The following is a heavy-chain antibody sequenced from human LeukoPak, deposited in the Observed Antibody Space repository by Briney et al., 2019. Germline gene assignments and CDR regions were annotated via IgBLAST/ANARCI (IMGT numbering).Heavy chain of an antibody. CDR1: GDSMSSIDW. Sequence: PSETLSLTCAVSGDSMSSIDWWSWVRQPPGKGLEWIGEIHHTGSTNYNPSLKSRVTISVDKSKNQFSLKLTSVTAADTAVYYCARTTEGGYTYGYFYYYYMDVWGKGTTITISS. D-gene: IGHD5-18*01. CDR3: ARTTEGGYTYGYFYYYYMDV. CDR2: IHHTGST. J-gene: IGHJ6*03. V-gene: IGHV4-4*02.